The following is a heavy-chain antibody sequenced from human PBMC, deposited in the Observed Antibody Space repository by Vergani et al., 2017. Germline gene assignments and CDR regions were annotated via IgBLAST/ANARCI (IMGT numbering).Heavy chain of an antibody. D-gene: IGHD3-3*01. V-gene: IGHV3-21*01. CDR1: GFTFSSYS. J-gene: IGHJ6*02. CDR2: ISSSSSYI. CDR3: AREGVLRFPPYGMDV. Sequence: EVQLVESGGGLVKPGGSLRLSCAASGFTFSSYSMNWVRQAPGKGLEWVSSISSSSSYIYYADAVKGRFTISRDNAKNSLYLQRNSLRAEDTAVYYCAREGVLRFPPYGMDVWGQGTTVTVSS.